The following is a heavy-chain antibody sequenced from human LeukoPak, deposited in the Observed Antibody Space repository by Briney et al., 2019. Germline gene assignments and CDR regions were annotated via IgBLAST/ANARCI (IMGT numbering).Heavy chain of an antibody. V-gene: IGHV4-59*01. Sequence: PSETLSLTSTVSGGSISSYYWSWIRQPPGKGLEWIGYIYYSGSTNYNPSLKSRVTISVDTSKNQFSLKLSSVTAADMAVYYCARALPWYFDLWGRGTLVTVSS. J-gene: IGHJ2*01. CDR1: GGSISSYY. CDR2: IYYSGST. CDR3: ARALPWYFDL.